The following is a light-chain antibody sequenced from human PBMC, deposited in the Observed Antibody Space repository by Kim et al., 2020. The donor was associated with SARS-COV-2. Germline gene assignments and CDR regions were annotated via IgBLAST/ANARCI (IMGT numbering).Light chain of an antibody. Sequence: SAFVGDRVTITCRASQIISNWLAWYQQKPGKAPKLLISKAFNLENGVPSRFGGNGSGTEYTLTISNLQPDDSATYYCQQYNTYWTFGQGTRVEVK. V-gene: IGKV1-5*03. CDR1: QIISNW. J-gene: IGKJ1*01. CDR2: KAF. CDR3: QQYNTYWT.